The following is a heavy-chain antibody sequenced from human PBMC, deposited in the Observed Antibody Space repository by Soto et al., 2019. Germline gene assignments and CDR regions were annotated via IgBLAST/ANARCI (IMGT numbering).Heavy chain of an antibody. V-gene: IGHV3-21*01. CDR3: ARVGYSSGWLPDY. J-gene: IGHJ4*02. Sequence: EVLLVESGGGLVKPGGSLRLSCAASGFTFSSYSMMWVRQAPGKGLEWVSLLSSSSSYIYFADSLKGRFTISRDNAKNSLYLQMNSRRAEDTAVYYCARVGYSSGWLPDYWGQGTLVTVSS. CDR1: GFTFSSYS. CDR2: LSSSSSYI. D-gene: IGHD6-19*01.